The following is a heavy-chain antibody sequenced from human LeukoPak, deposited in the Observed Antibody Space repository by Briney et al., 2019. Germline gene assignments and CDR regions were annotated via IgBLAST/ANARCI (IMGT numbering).Heavy chain of an antibody. D-gene: IGHD2-2*01. CDR1: GFTFSSYA. J-gene: IGHJ4*02. V-gene: IGHV3-64D*06. CDR2: ISHNGGDT. CDR3: ATGSGYCSSTSRYLARITMVRGVRLGLEY. Sequence: GGSLRLSCAASGFTFSSYAMHWVRQAPGKGLEYVSAISHNGGDTFYADSVKGRFTISRDNSKNTLYLQMSSLRAEDTAVYYCATGSGYCSSTSRYLARITMVRGVRLGLEYWGQGTLVTVSS.